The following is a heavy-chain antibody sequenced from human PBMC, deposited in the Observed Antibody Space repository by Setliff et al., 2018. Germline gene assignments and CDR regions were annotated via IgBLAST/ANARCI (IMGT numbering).Heavy chain of an antibody. CDR3: ARAVPRGATPDYWYFDL. CDR2: THTDGITI. V-gene: IGHV3-48*03. CDR1: GFTFSSHE. J-gene: IGHJ2*01. D-gene: IGHD2-2*01. Sequence: GGSLRLSCVVSGFTFSSHEMIWVRQAPGKGLERVSKTHTDGITIYSDSVRGRFTIFRDSAKNSLHLQMTSLSAEDTAVYYCARAVPRGATPDYWYFDLWGRGTLVTVSS.